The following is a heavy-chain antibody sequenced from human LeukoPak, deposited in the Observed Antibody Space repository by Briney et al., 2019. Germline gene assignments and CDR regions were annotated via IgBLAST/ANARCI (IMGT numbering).Heavy chain of an antibody. D-gene: IGHD1-26*01. CDR3: AKGVGASGSEFDY. Sequence: GGSLRLSCAVSGLTLSRYAMSWVGQAPGKGLEGVAAISDSGGSTYYADSVKSRFTISRDNSKNTLYLQMNSLGAEDTAVYYCAKGVGASGSEFDYWGQGTLVTVSS. CDR1: GLTLSRYA. CDR2: ISDSGGST. J-gene: IGHJ4*02. V-gene: IGHV3-23*01.